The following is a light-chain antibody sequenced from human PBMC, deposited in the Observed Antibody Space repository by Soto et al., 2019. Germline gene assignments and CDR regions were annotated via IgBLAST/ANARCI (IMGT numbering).Light chain of an antibody. CDR2: GNS. CDR3: QSYDSSLTPFV. CDR1: SSNIGAGYD. V-gene: IGLV1-40*01. J-gene: IGLJ1*01. Sequence: QSVLTQPPSVSGAPGQRVTISCTGSSSNIGAGYDVHWYQHLPGTAPKLLIYGNSNRPSGVPDRFSGSKSGTSASLAITGLQAEDEAGYYCQSYDSSLTPFVFGTGTKVTVL.